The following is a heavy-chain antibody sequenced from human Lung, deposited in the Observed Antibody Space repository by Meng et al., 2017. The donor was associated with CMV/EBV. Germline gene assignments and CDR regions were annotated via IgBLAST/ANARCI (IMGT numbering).Heavy chain of an antibody. CDR1: GFIFSNYA. J-gene: IGHJ4*02. CDR3: AKTGGDGALHYFDY. V-gene: IGHV3-23*01. CDR2: MSGSGSMM. D-gene: IGHD3-16*01. Sequence: GGSLRLSCAASGFIFSNYAMSWVRQAPGKGLEWIPFMSGSGSMMFYVDSVRGRFTISRDSSKNTLYLQMNNLRAEDTAVYYCAKTGGDGALHYFDYWGQGTLVTVSS.